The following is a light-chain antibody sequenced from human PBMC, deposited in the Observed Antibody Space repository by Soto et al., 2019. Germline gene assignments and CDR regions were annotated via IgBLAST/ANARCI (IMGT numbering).Light chain of an antibody. CDR1: QSVSSN. CDR3: QQYVHWPPGA. Sequence: ETVMTQSPATLSVSPGERATLSCRASQSVSSNLAWYQQKPGQPPRLLIYDISTRATGIPTRFSGSGSGTEFTLTISSLQSEDSAVYYCQQYVHWPPGAFGQGTKVDIK. CDR2: DIS. V-gene: IGKV3D-15*01. J-gene: IGKJ1*01.